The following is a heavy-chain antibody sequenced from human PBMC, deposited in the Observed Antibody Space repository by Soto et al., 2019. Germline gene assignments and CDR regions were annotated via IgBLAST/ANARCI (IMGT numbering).Heavy chain of an antibody. D-gene: IGHD6-13*01. J-gene: IGHJ6*02. CDR3: ARADLDSSSWYRVEYYGMDV. CDR1: GFTFSSYA. V-gene: IGHV3-23*01. CDR2: ISGSGGST. Sequence: GSLRLSCAASGFTFSSYAMSWVRQAPGKGLEWVSAISGSGGSTYYADSVKGRFTISRDNSKNTLYLQMNSLRAEDTAVYYCARADLDSSSWYRVEYYGMDVWGQGTTVTVSS.